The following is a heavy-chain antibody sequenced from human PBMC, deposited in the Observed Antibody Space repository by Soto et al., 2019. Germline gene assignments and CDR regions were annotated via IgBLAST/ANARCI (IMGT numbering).Heavy chain of an antibody. V-gene: IGHV1-18*01. D-gene: IGHD6-13*01. J-gene: IGHJ6*02. Sequence: QVQLVQSGAEVKKPGASVKVSCKASGYTFITYRVSWVRQAPGQGLEWMGWISVDRGNTNYAQKFQGRVTVTTDTATNTAYMELRSLRPDDTAVYYCARVPSYSSSWSWGYYGMDVWGQGTTVTVSS. CDR1: GYTFITYR. CDR2: ISVDRGNT. CDR3: ARVPSYSSSWSWGYYGMDV.